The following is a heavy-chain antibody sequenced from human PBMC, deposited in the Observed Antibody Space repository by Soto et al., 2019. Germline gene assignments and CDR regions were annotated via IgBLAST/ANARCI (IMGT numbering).Heavy chain of an antibody. D-gene: IGHD3-3*01. CDR2: IYYSGST. Sequence: PSETLSLTCTVSGASISNSYWSWIRQPPGKRLEWIGYIYYSGSTYYNPSLKSRVTISVDTSKNQFSLKLSSVTAADTAVYYCARWWSGSRQGFDPWGQGTLVTVSS. CDR3: ARWWSGSRQGFDP. J-gene: IGHJ5*02. CDR1: GASISNSY. V-gene: IGHV4-59*12.